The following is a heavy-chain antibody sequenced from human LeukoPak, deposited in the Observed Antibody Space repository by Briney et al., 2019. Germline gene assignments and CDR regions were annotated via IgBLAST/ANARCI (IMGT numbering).Heavy chain of an antibody. CDR3: ARHAGKAYYYDFWSGYLNWFDP. D-gene: IGHD3-3*01. CDR1: GGSFSGYY. Sequence: SETLSLTCAVYGGSFSGYYWSWIRQPPGKGLEWIGEINHSGSTNYNPSLKSRVTISVDTSKNQFSLKLSSVTAADTAVYYCARHAGKAYYYDFWSGYLNWFDPWGQGTLVTVSS. J-gene: IGHJ5*02. V-gene: IGHV4-34*01. CDR2: INHSGST.